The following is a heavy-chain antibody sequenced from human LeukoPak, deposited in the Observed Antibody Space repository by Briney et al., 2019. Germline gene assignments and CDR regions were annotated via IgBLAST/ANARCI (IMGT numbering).Heavy chain of an antibody. CDR3: ARQVGYYYYYMDV. Sequence: PSETLSLTCTVSGGSISSYYWSWIRQPPGKGLEWIGYIYTSGSTNYNPSLKSRVTISVDTSKNQFSLKLSSVTAADTAVYYCARQVGYYYYYMDVWGKGTTVTVSS. J-gene: IGHJ6*03. D-gene: IGHD1-26*01. CDR2: IYTSGST. V-gene: IGHV4-4*09. CDR1: GGSISSYY.